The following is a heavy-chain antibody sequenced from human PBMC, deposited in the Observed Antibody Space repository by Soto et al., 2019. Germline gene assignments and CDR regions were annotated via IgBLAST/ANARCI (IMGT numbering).Heavy chain of an antibody. Sequence: GGSLRLSCAASGFTFSKYGMNWVRQAPGKGLEWVALIWHDGSNTYYADSVKGRLTISRDNLKSTLILQMSSLRAEDAAVYYCARGGRPYYFDYWGPGTLVTVSS. J-gene: IGHJ4*02. CDR3: ARGGRPYYFDY. CDR1: GFTFSKYG. CDR2: IWHDGSNT. V-gene: IGHV3-33*01. D-gene: IGHD1-26*01.